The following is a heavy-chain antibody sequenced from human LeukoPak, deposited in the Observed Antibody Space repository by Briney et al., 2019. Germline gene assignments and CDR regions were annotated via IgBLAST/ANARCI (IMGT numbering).Heavy chain of an antibody. CDR2: ISSSSSYI. V-gene: IGHV3-21*01. Sequence: GGSLRLSCAASGFTFSSYSMNWVRQAPGKGLEWVSSISSSSSYIYYADSVKGRFTISRDNAKNSLYLRMNSLRAEDTAVYYGARDPRGYSGYDNYYYYMDVWGKGTTVTVSS. CDR1: GFTFSSYS. CDR3: ARDPRGYSGYDNYYYYMDV. J-gene: IGHJ6*03. D-gene: IGHD5-12*01.